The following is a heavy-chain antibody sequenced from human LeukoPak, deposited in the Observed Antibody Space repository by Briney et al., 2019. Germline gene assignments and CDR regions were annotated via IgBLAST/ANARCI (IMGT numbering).Heavy chain of an antibody. J-gene: IGHJ6*02. D-gene: IGHD3-10*01. CDR2: ISSSSSYI. CDR3: ARDISGSGSYYFPGYYYYGMDV. CDR1: GFTFSSYS. V-gene: IGHV3-21*01. Sequence: GGSLRLSCAASGFTFSSYSMNWVRQAPGKGLEWVSSISSSSSYIYYADSVKGRFTISRDNAKNSLYLQMNSLRAEDTAVYYCARDISGSGSYYFPGYYYYGMDVWGQGTTVTVSS.